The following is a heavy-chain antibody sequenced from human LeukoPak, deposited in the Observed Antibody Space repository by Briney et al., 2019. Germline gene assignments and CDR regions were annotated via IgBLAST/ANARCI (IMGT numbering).Heavy chain of an antibody. CDR3: ARVKGNPIPEAFDI. CDR1: GGSISSGDYY. Sequence: SQTLSLTCTVSGGSISSGDYYWSWIRQPPGKGLEWIGYIYYSGSTNHNPSLKSRVTISVDTSKNQFSLKLSSVTAADTAVYYCARVKGNPIPEAFDIWGQGTMVTVSS. V-gene: IGHV4-30-4*01. J-gene: IGHJ3*02. D-gene: IGHD4-23*01. CDR2: IYYSGST.